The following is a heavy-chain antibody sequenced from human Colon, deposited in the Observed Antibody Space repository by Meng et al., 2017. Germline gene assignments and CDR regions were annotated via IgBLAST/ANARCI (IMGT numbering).Heavy chain of an antibody. Sequence: GAGQGVGAPLGTLSLNGGGTARATSSSNYCTWVPQPPGKGLEWIGQIYHSGRPSYKPYLEIRVSMSVEKTKNQLSLRLTSVTAADTAIYYCARHGGWHFDYWGQGTLVTVSS. CDR1: ARATSSSNY. CDR3: ARHGGWHFDY. CDR2: IYHSGRP. J-gene: IGHJ4*02. D-gene: IGHD6-19*01. V-gene: IGHV4-4*02.